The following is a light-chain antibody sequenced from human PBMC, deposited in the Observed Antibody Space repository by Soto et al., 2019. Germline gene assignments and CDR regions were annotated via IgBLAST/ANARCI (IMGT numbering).Light chain of an antibody. CDR3: SVSDDSLNGLV. J-gene: IGLJ2*01. CDR1: SSNIGSNT. CDR2: NND. Sequence: QSVLTQPPSASETPGQRVTISCSGTSSNIGSNTVHWYQQLPRATPRLLMYNNDYRPSGVPDRFSASKSGTSASLAISGLRSEDEGDYYCSVSDDSLNGLVFGGGTKLTVL. V-gene: IGLV1-44*01.